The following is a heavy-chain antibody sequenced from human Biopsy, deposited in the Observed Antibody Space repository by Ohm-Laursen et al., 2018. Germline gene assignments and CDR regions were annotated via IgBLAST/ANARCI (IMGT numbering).Heavy chain of an antibody. Sequence: SSVKVSCKGVGYTFTGYYIHWVRQAPGQGLEWMGYIHPNNGDTKYAQNFQGRVTMTRDTSVSTAYMDLTGLTSDDTAVYYCTTGGSGFYYPFDSWGQGTLVTVSS. CDR3: TTGGSGFYYPFDS. D-gene: IGHD3-22*01. CDR2: IHPNNGDT. V-gene: IGHV1-2*02. CDR1: GYTFTGYY. J-gene: IGHJ4*02.